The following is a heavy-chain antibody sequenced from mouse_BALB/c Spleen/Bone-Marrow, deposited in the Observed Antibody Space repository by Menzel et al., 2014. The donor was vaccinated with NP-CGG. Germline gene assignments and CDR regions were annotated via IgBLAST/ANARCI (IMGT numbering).Heavy chain of an antibody. Sequence: QVQLQQPGSGLVAPSQSLSITCTVSGFSLTGYGVNWVRQPPGKGLEWLGMIWGDGSTDYNSALKSRLSISKDNSKSQVFLKMNSLQTDDTARYYCARDGGNRAWFAYWGQGTLVTVSA. CDR1: GFSLTGYG. CDR2: IWGDGST. J-gene: IGHJ3*01. D-gene: IGHD2-1*01. CDR3: ARDGGNRAWFAY. V-gene: IGHV2-6-7*01.